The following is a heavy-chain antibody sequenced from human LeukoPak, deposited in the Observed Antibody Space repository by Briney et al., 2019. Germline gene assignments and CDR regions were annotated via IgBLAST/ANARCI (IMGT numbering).Heavy chain of an antibody. CDR1: GFTFSSYA. CDR2: ISGSGGST. V-gene: IGHV3-23*01. D-gene: IGHD6-6*01. CDR3: AKDRIAARPGWFDP. Sequence: HPGGSLRLSCAASGFTFSSYAMSWVRQAPGKGLEWVSAISGSGGSTYYADSVKGRFTISRDNSKNTLCLQMNSLRAGDTAVYYCAKDRIAARPGWFDPWGQGTLVTVSS. J-gene: IGHJ5*02.